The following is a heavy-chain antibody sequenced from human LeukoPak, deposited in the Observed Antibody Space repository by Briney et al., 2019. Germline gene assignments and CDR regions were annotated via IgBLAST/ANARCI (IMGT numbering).Heavy chain of an antibody. J-gene: IGHJ4*02. V-gene: IGHV1-18*01. CDR3: ARATKVYYDFWSGYYDGSFTENDY. Sequence: GASVKVSCKASGYTFTSYGISWVRQAPGQGLEWMGWISAYNGNTNYAQKLQGRVTMTTDTSTSTAYMELRSLRSDDTAVYYCARATKVYYDFWSGYYDGSFTENDYWGQGTLVTVSS. D-gene: IGHD3-3*01. CDR2: ISAYNGNT. CDR1: GYTFTSYG.